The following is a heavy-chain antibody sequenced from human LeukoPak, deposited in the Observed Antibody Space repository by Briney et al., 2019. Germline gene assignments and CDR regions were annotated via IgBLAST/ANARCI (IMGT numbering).Heavy chain of an antibody. V-gene: IGHV3-21*01. CDR1: GFTFSNYA. D-gene: IGHD6-19*01. J-gene: IGHJ4*02. CDR2: ISSSSSYI. CDR3: ARGAAVAGSGY. Sequence: EGSLRLSCAASGFTFSNYAMNWVRQAPGKGLEWVSSISSSSSYIYYADSVRGRFTISRDNAKNSLYLQMNSLRAEDTAVYYCARGAAVAGSGYWGQGTLVTVSS.